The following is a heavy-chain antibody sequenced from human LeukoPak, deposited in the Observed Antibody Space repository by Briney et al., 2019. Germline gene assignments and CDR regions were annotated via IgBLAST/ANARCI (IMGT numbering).Heavy chain of an antibody. CDR3: ARGGYCSGGSCRGRRWFDP. V-gene: IGHV4-39*01. Sequence: SETLSLTCTVSGGSISSSSYYWGWIRQPPGKGLEWIGSIYYSGSTYYNPSLKSRVTISVDTSKNQFSLKLSSVTAADTAVYYCARGGYCSGGSCRGRRWFDPWGQGTLVTVSS. CDR1: GGSISSSSYY. CDR2: IYYSGST. J-gene: IGHJ5*02. D-gene: IGHD2-15*01.